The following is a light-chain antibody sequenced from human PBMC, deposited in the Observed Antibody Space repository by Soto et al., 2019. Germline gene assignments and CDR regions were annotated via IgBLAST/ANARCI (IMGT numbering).Light chain of an antibody. CDR3: AAWDDSLSGRV. Sequence: QSVLTQPPSASGTPGQRVTISCSGSSSNIGSNYVYWYQQLPGTAPKLLIYRNNQRPSGVPDRFSGSKSGTSASLAISGLRSEVEAEYYCAAWDDSLSGRVFGTGTEVTGL. CDR2: RNN. V-gene: IGLV1-47*01. CDR1: SSNIGSNY. J-gene: IGLJ1*01.